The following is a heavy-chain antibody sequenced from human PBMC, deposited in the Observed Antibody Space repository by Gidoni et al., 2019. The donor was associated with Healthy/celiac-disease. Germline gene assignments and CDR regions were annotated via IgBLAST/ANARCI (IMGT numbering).Heavy chain of an antibody. D-gene: IGHD2-15*01. CDR3: ARAPGGCSGGSCYSGSFDY. J-gene: IGHJ4*02. Sequence: QVQLVESGGGVVQPGRSLRLSCAASGFTFSSHGMHWVRQAPGKGLEWVAVIWYDGSNKYYADSVKGRFTISRDNSKNTLYLQMNSLRAEDTAVYYCARAPGGCSGGSCYSGSFDYWGQGTLVTVSS. CDR2: IWYDGSNK. V-gene: IGHV3-33*01. CDR1: GFTFSSHG.